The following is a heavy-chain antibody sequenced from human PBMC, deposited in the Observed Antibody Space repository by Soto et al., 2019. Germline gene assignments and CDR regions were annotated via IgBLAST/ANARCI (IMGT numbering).Heavy chain of an antibody. CDR1: GGSISSYY. D-gene: IGHD3-10*01. V-gene: IGHV4-4*07. Sequence: SETLSLTCTVSGGSISSYYCSWIRQYAGKGLEWIGRIDTSGTTNYNPSLKSRVTMSVDASKNQFSLNLSSVTAADTAVYYCARGPRGYVYYHGMDVWGQGTTVTVSS. CDR3: ARGPRGYVYYHGMDV. CDR2: IDTSGTT. J-gene: IGHJ6*02.